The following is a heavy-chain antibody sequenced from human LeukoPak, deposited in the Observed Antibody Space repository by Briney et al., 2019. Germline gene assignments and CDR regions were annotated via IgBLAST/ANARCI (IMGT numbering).Heavy chain of an antibody. V-gene: IGHV3-7*01. D-gene: IGHD2-15*01. CDR2: IREDGTEI. Sequence: QAGGSLKLSCAASGFTFSSHWMNWVRQAPGKGLEWVANIREDGTEIYYMDSVKGRFTISRDNAKNSLYLQMNNLRAEDTAVYYCARGVYSIDYWGQGTLVTVSS. CDR3: ARGVYSIDY. J-gene: IGHJ4*02. CDR1: GFTFSSHW.